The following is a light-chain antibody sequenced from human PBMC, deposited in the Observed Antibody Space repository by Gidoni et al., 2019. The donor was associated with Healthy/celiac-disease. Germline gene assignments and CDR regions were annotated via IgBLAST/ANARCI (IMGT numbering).Light chain of an antibody. Sequence: DIQMTQSPSSLSASVGDRVPITCQASQDISNYLNWYQQKPGNSPKLLIYDASNLETGVPSRFSGSGSGTDFTFTISSLQPEDIATYYCQQYDNILFTFGPGTKVDIK. V-gene: IGKV1-33*01. J-gene: IGKJ3*01. CDR2: DAS. CDR1: QDISNY. CDR3: QQYDNILFT.